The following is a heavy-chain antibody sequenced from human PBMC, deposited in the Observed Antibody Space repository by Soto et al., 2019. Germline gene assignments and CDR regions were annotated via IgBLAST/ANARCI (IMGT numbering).Heavy chain of an antibody. CDR1: GFSVSSTY. J-gene: IGHJ5*02. CDR3: VRGLWFGQLYADL. V-gene: IGHV3-53*04. Sequence: EAQLVESGGGLVQPGGSLRLSCAASGFSVSSTYMSWVRQAPGKGLEWVSVIYISGSTRYADSLRGRFTTSRQSSENTLFLQLMSLRHEDTAVYYCVRGLWFGQLYADLWGQGTLVTVSS. D-gene: IGHD3-10*01. CDR2: IYISGST.